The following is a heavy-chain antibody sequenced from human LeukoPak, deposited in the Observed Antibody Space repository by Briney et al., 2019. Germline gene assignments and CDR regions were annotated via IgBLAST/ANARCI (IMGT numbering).Heavy chain of an antibody. V-gene: IGHV3-23*01. D-gene: IGHD3-10*01. CDR3: AKEGAMVRGVY. CDR1: GFTFSSCD. Sequence: GGSLRLSCAASGFTFSSCDMSWFRQAPGKGLEWVSAISGSGTGTYYAVSVKGRFTISRDTSKNTLYLQMNSLRAEDTAVYCCAKEGAMVRGVYWGQGTLVTVS. J-gene: IGHJ4*02. CDR2: ISGSGTGT.